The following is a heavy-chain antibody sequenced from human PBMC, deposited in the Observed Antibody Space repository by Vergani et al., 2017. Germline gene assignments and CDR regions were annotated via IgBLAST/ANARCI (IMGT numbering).Heavy chain of an antibody. CDR1: GGSISSYH. Sequence: QVQLQESGPGLVKPSETLSLTCTVSGGSISSYHWSWIRQPPGTGLEWIGRIYTSGSTNYNPSLKSRVTMSVDTSKNQFSLKLSSVTAADTAVYYCARVPRVAAAANWFDPWGQGTLVTVSS. D-gene: IGHD6-13*01. J-gene: IGHJ5*02. V-gene: IGHV4-4*07. CDR2: IYTSGST. CDR3: ARVPRVAAAANWFDP.